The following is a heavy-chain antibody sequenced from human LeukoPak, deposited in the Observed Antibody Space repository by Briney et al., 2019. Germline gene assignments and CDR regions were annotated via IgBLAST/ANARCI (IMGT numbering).Heavy chain of an antibody. CDR2: VYYSGST. CDR3: ATSRNVDQFDI. D-gene: IGHD3/OR15-3a*01. Sequence: PSETLSLTCTVSGGSISSYYWGWIRQHPGKGLEWIGSVYYSGSTYYNPSLKSRLTISKDTSKNQFSLKLSSVTAADTAVYFCATSRNVDQFDIWGQGTMVTVSS. V-gene: IGHV4-59*06. J-gene: IGHJ3*02. CDR1: GGSISSYY.